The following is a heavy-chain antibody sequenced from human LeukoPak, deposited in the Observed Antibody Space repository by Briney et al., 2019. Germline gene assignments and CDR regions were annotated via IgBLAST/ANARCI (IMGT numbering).Heavy chain of an antibody. CDR2: MYYSGST. Sequence: SETLSLTCTVSGGSINSAGYYWSWIRQHPGKGLEWIGYMYYSGSTYYNPSLKSRVTISVDTSKNQFSLKLNSVTAADTAVYYCARDAEYYYGSGSYSSGIDVWGLGTTVTVSS. J-gene: IGHJ6*02. D-gene: IGHD3-10*01. CDR3: ARDAEYYYGSGSYSSGIDV. V-gene: IGHV4-31*03. CDR1: GGSINSAGYY.